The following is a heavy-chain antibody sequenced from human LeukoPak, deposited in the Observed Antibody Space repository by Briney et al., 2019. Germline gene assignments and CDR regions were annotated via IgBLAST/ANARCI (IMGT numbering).Heavy chain of an antibody. J-gene: IGHJ4*02. CDR3: ATDRGYSTFDY. Sequence: GGSLRLSCAASGFTFSSYAMHWVRQAPGEGLEWVANINQDGRTINYGDPVKGRFTISRDNARNSLYLQMTSLRVEDTALYYCATDRGYSTFDYWGQGTLVTVSS. D-gene: IGHD6-13*01. CDR2: INQDGRTI. CDR1: GFTFSSYA. V-gene: IGHV3-7*01.